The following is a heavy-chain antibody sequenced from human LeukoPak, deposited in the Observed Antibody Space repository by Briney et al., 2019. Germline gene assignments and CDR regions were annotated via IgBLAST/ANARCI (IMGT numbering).Heavy chain of an antibody. CDR1: GYSFTSYG. Sequence: ASVKVSCKASGYSFTSYGINWVRQATGQGLEWMGWMNPNSGNTGYAQKFQGRVTMTRNTSISTAYMELSSLRSEDTAAYYCARGQRYSSGWYGDAFDIWGQGTMVTVSS. J-gene: IGHJ3*02. D-gene: IGHD6-19*01. V-gene: IGHV1-8*02. CDR2: MNPNSGNT. CDR3: ARGQRYSSGWYGDAFDI.